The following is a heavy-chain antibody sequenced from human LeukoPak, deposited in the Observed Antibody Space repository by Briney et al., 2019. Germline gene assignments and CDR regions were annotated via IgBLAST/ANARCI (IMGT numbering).Heavy chain of an antibody. CDR1: GFTFSSYW. CDR3: AKTPTVGATIDY. J-gene: IGHJ4*02. V-gene: IGHV3-23*01. Sequence: GGSLRLSCAASGFTFSSYWMNWVRQAPGKGLEWVSAISGSGGSTYYADSVKGRFTISRDNSKNTLYLQMNSLRAEDTAVYYCAKTPTVGATIDYWGQGTLVTVSS. D-gene: IGHD1-26*01. CDR2: ISGSGGST.